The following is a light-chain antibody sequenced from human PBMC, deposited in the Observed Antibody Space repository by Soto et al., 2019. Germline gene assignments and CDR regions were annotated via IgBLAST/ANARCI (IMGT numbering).Light chain of an antibody. CDR3: SSYTSSSTLV. J-gene: IGLJ1*01. CDR1: SSDVGGYNY. V-gene: IGLV2-14*01. CDR2: EVI. Sequence: QSALTQPACVSGSPGQSITISCTGTSSDVGGYNYVSWYQQHPGKAPKLIICEVINRPSGVSNRFSGSKSGNTASLTISGLQAEDEADYYCSSYTSSSTLVFGTGTKVTV.